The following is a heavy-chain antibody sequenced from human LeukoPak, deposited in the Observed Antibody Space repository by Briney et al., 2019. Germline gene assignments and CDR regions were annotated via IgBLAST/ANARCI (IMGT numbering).Heavy chain of an antibody. CDR1: GGSISSSSYY. D-gene: IGHD3-16*01. V-gene: IGHV4-39*07. J-gene: IGHJ4*02. Sequence: SETLSLTCTVSGGSISSSSYYWGWTRQPPGKGLEWIGSIYYSGSTYYNPSLKSRVTISVDTSKNQFSLKLSSVTAADTAVYYCAEGGGLDQFDYWGQGTLVTVSS. CDR3: AEGGGLDQFDY. CDR2: IYYSGST.